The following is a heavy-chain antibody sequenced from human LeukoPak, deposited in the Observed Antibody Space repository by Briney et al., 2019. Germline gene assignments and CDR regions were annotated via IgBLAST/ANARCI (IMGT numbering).Heavy chain of an antibody. J-gene: IGHJ4*02. CDR2: VSATGGST. D-gene: IGHD3-22*01. Sequence: GGSLRLSCAASGFTFSDYGMNWVRQAPGKGLEWVSAVSATGGSTYYAGSVKGRFTISRDNAKNSLYLQMNSLRAEDTAVYYCARGRYDSSGYYPIFDYWGQGTLVTVSS. V-gene: IGHV3-21*01. CDR3: ARGRYDSSGYYPIFDY. CDR1: GFTFSDYG.